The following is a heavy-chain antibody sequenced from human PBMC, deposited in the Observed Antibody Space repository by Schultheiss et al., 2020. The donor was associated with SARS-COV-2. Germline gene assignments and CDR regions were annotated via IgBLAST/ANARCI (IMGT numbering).Heavy chain of an antibody. Sequence: SETLSLTCTVSGGSISSSSYYWGWIRQPPGKGLEWIGSIYYSGSTYYNPSLKSRVTISVDTSKNQFSLKLSSVTAADTAVYYCARLCVYDILTGYYMAHPYDYWGQGTLVTVSS. D-gene: IGHD3-9*01. CDR3: ARLCVYDILTGYYMAHPYDY. CDR1: GGSISSSSYY. V-gene: IGHV4-39*01. CDR2: IYYSGST. J-gene: IGHJ4*02.